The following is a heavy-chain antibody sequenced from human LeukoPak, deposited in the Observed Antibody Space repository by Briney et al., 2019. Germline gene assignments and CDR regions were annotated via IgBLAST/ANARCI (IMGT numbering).Heavy chain of an antibody. CDR2: IYPGDSDT. CDR3: ARSTAYYYYYMHA. V-gene: IGHV5-51*01. D-gene: IGHD2-2*01. CDR1: GYSFTSYW. J-gene: IGHJ6*03. Sequence: GESLKISCKGSGYSFTSYWIGWVRQMPGKGLEWMGIIYPGDSDTRYSPSFQGQVTISPDKSISTAYLQWDSLKASEPAMYYCARSTAYYYYYMHAWGKGTTVTVSS.